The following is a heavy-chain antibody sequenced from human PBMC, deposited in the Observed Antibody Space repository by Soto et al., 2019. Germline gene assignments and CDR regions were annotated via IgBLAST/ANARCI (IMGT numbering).Heavy chain of an antibody. CDR1: GFTFSSYG. V-gene: IGHV3-30*03. CDR3: ARDYSSYGPFDY. D-gene: IGHD5-18*01. CDR2: ISHDGSNK. J-gene: IGHJ4*02. Sequence: GGSLRLSCAASGFTFSSYGMHWVRQAPGKGLEWVAVISHDGSNKYFADSVKGRFTISRDNAKNSLYLQMNSLRAEDTAVYYCARDYSSYGPFDYWGQGTLVTVSS.